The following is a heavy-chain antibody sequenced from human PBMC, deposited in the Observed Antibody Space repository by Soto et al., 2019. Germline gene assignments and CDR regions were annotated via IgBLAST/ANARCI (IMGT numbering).Heavy chain of an antibody. V-gene: IGHV4-39*01. CDR1: GVSIHNSHSF. D-gene: IGHD2-21*01. J-gene: IGHJ5*01. CDR2: VYYSGGA. Sequence: ASETLSLTCTVSGVSIHNSHSFWGWIRQPPGKGLEFIGTVYYSGGAHYNSSLKSRVTISVDTANNQVSLRMRSLTAADTAVYYCGRVVEGATRHTDLDSWGQGTLVTVSS. CDR3: GRVVEGATRHTDLDS.